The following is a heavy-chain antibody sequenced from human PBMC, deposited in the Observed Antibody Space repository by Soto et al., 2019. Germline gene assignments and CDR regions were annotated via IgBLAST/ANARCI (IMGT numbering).Heavy chain of an antibody. Sequence: GVSLRLSCTASGFTFGDYAMSWVRQAPGKGLEWVGFIRSKAYGGTTEYAASVKGRFTISRDDSKSIAYLQMNSLKTEDTAVYYCTRDSYYDFWSGYFADVYYYYGMDVWGQGTTVTVSS. CDR2: IRSKAYGGTT. D-gene: IGHD3-3*01. J-gene: IGHJ6*02. V-gene: IGHV3-49*04. CDR1: GFTFGDYA. CDR3: TRDSYYDFWSGYFADVYYYYGMDV.